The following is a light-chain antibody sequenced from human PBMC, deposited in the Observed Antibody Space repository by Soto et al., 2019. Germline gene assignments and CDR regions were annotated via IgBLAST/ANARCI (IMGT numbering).Light chain of an antibody. CDR3: QQSYSTPNT. CDR1: QSISSY. Sequence: DIQMTQSPSSLSASVGDRATITCRASQSISSYFNWYQQKPGKAPKLLIYAASSLPSGVPSRFSGSGSGTDFTLTISSLQPEDFATYYCQQSYSTPNTFGGGTKVEIK. J-gene: IGKJ4*01. V-gene: IGKV1-39*01. CDR2: AAS.